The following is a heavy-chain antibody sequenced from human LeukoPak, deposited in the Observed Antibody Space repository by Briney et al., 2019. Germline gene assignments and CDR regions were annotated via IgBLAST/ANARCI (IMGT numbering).Heavy chain of an antibody. CDR1: GFTVSSNY. D-gene: IGHD5-12*01. CDR3: ARYSGVWSNYFDH. V-gene: IGHV4-39*01. J-gene: IGHJ4*02. Sequence: GSLRLSCAASGFTVSSNYMSWVRQPPGKGLEWIGIIYYSGTTYYDPSLKSRVTISIDTSRNQFSLKLSSVSAADTAVYYCARYSGVWSNYFDHWGQGTLVSVS. CDR2: IYYSGTT.